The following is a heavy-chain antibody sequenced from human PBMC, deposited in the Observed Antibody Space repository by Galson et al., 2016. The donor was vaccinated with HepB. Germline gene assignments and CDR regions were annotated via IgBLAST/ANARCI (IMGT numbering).Heavy chain of an antibody. D-gene: IGHD3-3*01. CDR3: AKWHSFWSGYNICFDY. CDR1: GFPFDKYA. Sequence: SLRLSCAASGFPFDKYAMNWVRQAPGKGLEWVSLVSVTSATHYADSVQGRFTVSRDNSKNTVYLQLNSLRAEDTAVYYCAKWHSFWSGYNICFDYWGQGTLVTVSS. CDR2: VSVTSAT. J-gene: IGHJ4*02. V-gene: IGHV3-23*01.